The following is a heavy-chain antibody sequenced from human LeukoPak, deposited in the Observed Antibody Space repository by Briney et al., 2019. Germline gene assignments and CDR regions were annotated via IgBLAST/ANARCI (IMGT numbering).Heavy chain of an antibody. CDR1: SGSFSRYY. CDR2: IDHRGDT. J-gene: IGHJ4*03. CDR3: ARGATISETGYFDF. D-gene: IGHD5-24*01. V-gene: IGHV4-34*01. Sequence: PSETLSLTCAVYSGSFSRYYWSWIRQSPGKGLEWIAEIDHRGDTNYNPSVKSRVTISVDTSKNQFSLKVRSLSAADTAVYYCARGATISETGYFDFWGQGTLVTVSS.